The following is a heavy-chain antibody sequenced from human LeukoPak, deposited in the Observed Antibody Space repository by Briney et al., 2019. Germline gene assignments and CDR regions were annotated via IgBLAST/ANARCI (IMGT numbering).Heavy chain of an antibody. D-gene: IGHD5-18*01. CDR1: GGSISSSSYY. J-gene: IGHJ4*02. CDR2: IYYSGST. Sequence: SETLSLTCTVSGGSISSSSYYWGWIRQPPGKGLEWIGSIYYSGSTYYNPSLKSRVTISVDTSKNQFSLKLSSVTAADTAVYYCARSGYSYDLHFDYWGQGTLVTVSS. CDR3: ARSGYSYDLHFDY. V-gene: IGHV4-39*01.